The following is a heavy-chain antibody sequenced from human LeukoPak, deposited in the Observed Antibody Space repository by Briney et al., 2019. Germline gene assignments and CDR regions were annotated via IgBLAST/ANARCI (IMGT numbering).Heavy chain of an antibody. CDR3: ARAANYYGSGSYIFFDY. D-gene: IGHD3-10*01. Sequence: SETLSLTCTVSGGSISSSSYYWGWIRQPPGKGLEWIGSIYYSGSTYYNPSLKSRVTISVGTSKNQFSLKLSSVTAADTAVYYCARAANYYGSGSYIFFDYWGQGTLVTVSS. J-gene: IGHJ4*02. V-gene: IGHV4-39*01. CDR1: GGSISSSSYY. CDR2: IYYSGST.